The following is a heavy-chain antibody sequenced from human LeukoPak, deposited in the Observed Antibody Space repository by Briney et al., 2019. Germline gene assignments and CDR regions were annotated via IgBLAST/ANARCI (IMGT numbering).Heavy chain of an antibody. CDR3: AELGITMIGGV. J-gene: IGHJ6*04. D-gene: IGHD3-10*02. CDR2: ISSSGSTI. V-gene: IGHV3-48*03. Sequence: GGSLRLSCAASGFTFSTYDMNWVRQAPGKGLEWVSYISSSGSTIYYADSVKGRFTISRDNAKNSLYLQMNSLRAEDTAVYYCAELGITMIGGVWGKGTTVTISS. CDR1: GFTFSTYD.